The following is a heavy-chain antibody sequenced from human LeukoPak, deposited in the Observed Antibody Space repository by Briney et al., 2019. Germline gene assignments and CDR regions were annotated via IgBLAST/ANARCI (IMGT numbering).Heavy chain of an antibody. CDR1: GGSISSSSYY. V-gene: IGHV4-39*01. Sequence: PSETRSLTCSVSGGSISSSSYYWGWIRQPPGKGLEWIGNIYYSGSTYYNPSLKSRVTISVDTSKNQFSLRLSSVTAADTAVYYCARQAYGSGSYYNFDYWGQGTLVTVYS. CDR2: IYYSGST. D-gene: IGHD3-10*01. J-gene: IGHJ4*02. CDR3: ARQAYGSGSYYNFDY.